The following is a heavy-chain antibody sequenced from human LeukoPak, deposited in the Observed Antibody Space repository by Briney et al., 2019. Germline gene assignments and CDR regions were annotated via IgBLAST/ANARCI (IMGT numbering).Heavy chain of an antibody. D-gene: IGHD5-12*01. V-gene: IGHV4-39*01. CDR2: MYYSGST. CDR3: AADRSGYALDY. CDR1: GGSISSSSYY. J-gene: IGHJ4*02. Sequence: PSETLSLTCTVSGGSISSSSYYWGWLRQPPGKGLEWIGSMYYSGSTYYNSSLKSRVTISVDTSKSQFSLKLSSVTAADTAVYYCAADRSGYALDYWGQGTLVTVSS.